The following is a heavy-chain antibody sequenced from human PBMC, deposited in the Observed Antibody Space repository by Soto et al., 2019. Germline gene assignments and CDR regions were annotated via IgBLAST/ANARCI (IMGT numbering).Heavy chain of an antibody. CDR3: ARAMATRPGWLDT. Sequence: QVQLQESGPGLVKPSETLSLSCTVSGDSVSSSNYYWTWIRQPPGKGLEWIGFIYYSGNTNYNPSLKSRVTLSVDTSKNHFSLRLSSVTAADTAMYYCARAMATRPGWLDTWGQGTLVIVSS. J-gene: IGHJ5*02. V-gene: IGHV4-61*03. CDR1: GDSVSSSNYY. CDR2: IYYSGNT. D-gene: IGHD6-6*01.